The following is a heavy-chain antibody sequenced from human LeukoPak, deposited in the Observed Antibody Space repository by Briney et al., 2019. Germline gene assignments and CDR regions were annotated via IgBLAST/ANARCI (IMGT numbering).Heavy chain of an antibody. CDR3: AKHCAVDY. Sequence: GGSLRLSCAASGFTFSSYGMHWVRQAPGEGLEWVAVISYDGSNKYYADSVKGRFTISRDNSKNTLYLQMNSLRAEDTAVYYCAKHCAVDYWGQGTLVTVSS. CDR2: ISYDGSNK. V-gene: IGHV3-30*18. CDR1: GFTFSSYG. J-gene: IGHJ4*02.